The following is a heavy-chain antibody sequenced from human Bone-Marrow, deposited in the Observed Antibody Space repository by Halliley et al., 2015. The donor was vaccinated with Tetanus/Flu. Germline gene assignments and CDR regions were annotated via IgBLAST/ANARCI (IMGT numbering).Heavy chain of an antibody. J-gene: IGHJ4*02. CDR1: GYSFLSYW. V-gene: IGHV5-51*01. Sequence: QLVQSGAEVKKPGESLKISCKGTGYSFLSYWIGWVRQMPGKGLEWMGIVYPGDSDPRYSPSFQGQVSISADKSITTAYLQWSSLKASDTAIYYCARPRCSGGSCYPDFWGQGTLVTVSS. CDR3: ARPRCSGGSCYPDF. D-gene: IGHD2-15*01. CDR2: VYPGDSDP.